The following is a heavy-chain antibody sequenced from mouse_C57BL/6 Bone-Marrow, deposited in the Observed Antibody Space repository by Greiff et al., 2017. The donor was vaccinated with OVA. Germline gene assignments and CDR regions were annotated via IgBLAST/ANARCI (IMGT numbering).Heavy chain of an antibody. CDR2: IHPNSGST. V-gene: IGHV1-64*01. J-gene: IGHJ2*01. Sequence: QVQLQQPGAELVQPGASVKLSCKASGYTFTSYWMHWVKQRPGQGLEWIGMIHPNSGSTNYKEKFKSKATLTVDKSSSTAYMHLSSLTSENSAVYYCAREGGFDYWGQGTTLTVSS. CDR3: AREGGFDY. CDR1: GYTFTSYW.